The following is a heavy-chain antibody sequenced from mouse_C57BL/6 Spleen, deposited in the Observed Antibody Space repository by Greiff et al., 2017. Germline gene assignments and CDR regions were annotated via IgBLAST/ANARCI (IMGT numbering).Heavy chain of an antibody. CDR1: GYTFTSYW. V-gene: IGHV1-52*01. CDR3: ARSGYDYDYFDY. CDR2: IDPSDSET. D-gene: IGHD2-4*01. J-gene: IGHJ2*01. Sequence: QVQLQQPGAELVRPGSSVQLSCKASGYTFTSYWMHWVKQRPIQGLEWIGNIDPSDSETHYNQKFKDKATLTVDKSSSTAYMQLSSLTSEDSAVYYCARSGYDYDYFDYWGQGTTLTVSS.